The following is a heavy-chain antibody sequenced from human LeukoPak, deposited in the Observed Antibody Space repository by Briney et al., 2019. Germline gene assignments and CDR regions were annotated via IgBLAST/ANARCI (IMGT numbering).Heavy chain of an antibody. J-gene: IGHJ4*02. CDR2: IQNDGSDK. CDR1: GINFRSSG. CDR3: AREGGRAVPGRFDQ. D-gene: IGHD6-13*01. V-gene: IGHV3-30*02. Sequence: GGSLRLSCAASGINFRSSGMHWVRQAPGKGLEGVTFIQNDGSDKDYAASVKGRFTISRDNSKNTVYLHMASLRADDTALYYCAREGGRAVPGRFDQWGQGTLVTVSS.